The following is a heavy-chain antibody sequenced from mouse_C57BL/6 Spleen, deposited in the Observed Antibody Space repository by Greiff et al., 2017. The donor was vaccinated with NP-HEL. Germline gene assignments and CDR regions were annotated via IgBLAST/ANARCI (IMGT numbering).Heavy chain of an antibody. D-gene: IGHD1-1*01. V-gene: IGHV1-19*01. CDR2: INPYNGGT. CDR1: GYTFTDYY. CDR3: ARSRYGSTLYWYFDV. Sequence: EVQLQQSGPVLVKPGASVKMSCKASGYTFTDYYMNWAKQSHGKSLEWIGVINPYNGGTSYNQKFKGKATLTVDKSSSTAYMELNSLTSEDSAVYYCARSRYGSTLYWYFDVWGTGTTVTVSS. J-gene: IGHJ1*03.